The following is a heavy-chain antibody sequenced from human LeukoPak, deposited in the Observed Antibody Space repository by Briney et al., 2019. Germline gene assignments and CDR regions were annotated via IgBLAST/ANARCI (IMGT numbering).Heavy chain of an antibody. CDR1: GVSFNTYW. Sequence: GGSLRPSCAASGVSFNTYWMSWVRQAPGKGLGWVSNINQDGSEKNYVGSVKGRFTISRDSAKKSLYLQMNSLRAEDTAVYYCGRGPGYRSDYWGQGTLVTVSS. CDR2: INQDGSEK. J-gene: IGHJ4*02. V-gene: IGHV3-7*05. CDR3: GRGPGYRSDY. D-gene: IGHD5-12*01.